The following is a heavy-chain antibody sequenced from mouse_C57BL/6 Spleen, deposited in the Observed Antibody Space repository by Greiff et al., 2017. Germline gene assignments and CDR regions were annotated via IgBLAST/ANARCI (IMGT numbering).Heavy chain of an antibody. CDR3: ARGQLRPFDY. D-gene: IGHD3-2*02. V-gene: IGHV1-81*01. J-gene: IGHJ2*01. CDR1: GYTFTSYG. CDR2: IYPRSGNT. Sequence: VQLQQSGAELARPGASVKLSCKASGYTFTSYGISWVKQRTGQGLEWIGEIYPRSGNTYYNEKFKGKATLTADKSSSTAYMELRSLTSEDSAVCFWARGQLRPFDYWGQGTTLTVAS.